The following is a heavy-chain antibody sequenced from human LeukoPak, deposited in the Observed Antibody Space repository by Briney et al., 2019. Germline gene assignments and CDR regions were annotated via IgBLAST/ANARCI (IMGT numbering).Heavy chain of an antibody. V-gene: IGHV3-11*04. CDR2: LSRRGGTI. CDR1: GFTFSDYY. Sequence: PGGSLRLSCAASGFTFSDYYMAWIRQAPGKGLECISYLSRRGGTIYYADPVKGRFTVSWDNAKNSFYLQMNSLRAEDTAVFYCARDLGPYNTSPNSGAFDIWGQGTMVTVSS. J-gene: IGHJ3*02. CDR3: ARDLGPYNTSPNSGAFDI. D-gene: IGHD1-14*01.